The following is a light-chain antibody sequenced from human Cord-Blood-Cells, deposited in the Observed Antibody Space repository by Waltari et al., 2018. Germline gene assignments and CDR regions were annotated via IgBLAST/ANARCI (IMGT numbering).Light chain of an antibody. CDR2: DVS. J-gene: IGLJ1*01. CDR3: CSYAGSYTYV. CDR1: SSDVGGYNY. Sequence: QSALTQPRSVSGSPGQSVTISCTGTSSDVGGYNYVYWYHQHPGKAPKLMIYDVSKRPSGVPDRFSGSKSGNTASLTISGLQAEDEADYYCCSYAGSYTYVFGTGTKVTVL. V-gene: IGLV2-11*01.